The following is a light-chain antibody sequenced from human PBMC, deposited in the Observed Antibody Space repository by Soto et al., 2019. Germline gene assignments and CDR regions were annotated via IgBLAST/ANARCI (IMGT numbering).Light chain of an antibody. CDR2: RSD. V-gene: IGLV1-47*01. J-gene: IGLJ1*01. Sequence: QSVLTQPPSASGTPGQRVTISCSGTTSNIGHNYVCWYQQLPGSNPKLLILRSDQRPSGVPDRFSGSKSGTSASLTIGGLRSEDEADYYCASWDDSLSGFVFGTGTTLTVL. CDR1: TSNIGHNY. CDR3: ASWDDSLSGFV.